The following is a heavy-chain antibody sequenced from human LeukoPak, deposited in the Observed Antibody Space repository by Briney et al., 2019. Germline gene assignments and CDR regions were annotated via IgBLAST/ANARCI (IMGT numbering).Heavy chain of an antibody. CDR2: ISYDGNNK. CDR3: AKGVDYCSGGSCPADY. J-gene: IGHJ4*02. Sequence: GLLRLSCAASGFTFSNYGIHWVRQAPGKGLEWVAVISYDGNNKYYADSVKGRFTISRDNSKNTLFLQMSSLRAEDTAVYYCAKGVDYCSGGSCPADYWGPGTLVTVSS. CDR1: GFTFSNYG. D-gene: IGHD2-15*01. V-gene: IGHV3-30*18.